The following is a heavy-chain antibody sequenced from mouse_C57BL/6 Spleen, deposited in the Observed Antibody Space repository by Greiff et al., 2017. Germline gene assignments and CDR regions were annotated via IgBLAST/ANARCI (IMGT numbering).Heavy chain of an antibody. Sequence: EVQLQESGPGLVKPSQSLSLTCSVTGYSITSGYYWNWIRQFPGNKLEWMGYISYDGSNNCNPSLKNRISITRDTSKNQFFLKLNSVTTEDTATYDGAKETTQRRDWYFDVWGTGTTVTVSS. V-gene: IGHV3-6*01. CDR3: AKETTQRRDWYFDV. CDR2: ISYDGSN. D-gene: IGHD1-1*01. J-gene: IGHJ1*03. CDR1: GYSITSGYY.